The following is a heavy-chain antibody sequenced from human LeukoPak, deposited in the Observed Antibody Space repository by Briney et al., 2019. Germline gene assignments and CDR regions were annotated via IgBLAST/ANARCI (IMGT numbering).Heavy chain of an antibody. CDR2: ISAYNGNT. Sequence: ASVKVSCKASGYTFTSYGISWVRQAPGQGLEWMRWISAYNGNTNYAQKLQGRVTMTTDTSTSTAYMELRSLRSDDTAVYYCARDRSSSWWSLFDYWGQGTLVTVSS. V-gene: IGHV1-18*01. CDR3: ARDRSSSWWSLFDY. D-gene: IGHD6-13*01. J-gene: IGHJ4*02. CDR1: GYTFTSYG.